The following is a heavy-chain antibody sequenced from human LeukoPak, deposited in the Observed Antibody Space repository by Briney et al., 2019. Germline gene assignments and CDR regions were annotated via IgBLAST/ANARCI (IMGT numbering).Heavy chain of an antibody. V-gene: IGHV4-34*01. CDR2: INHSGST. D-gene: IGHD2-21*01. Sequence: SETLSLTCAVYGGSLSGYYWSWIRQPPGKGLEWIGEINHSGSTNYNPSLKSRVTISVDTSKNQFSLKLSSVTAADTAVYYCARGLPPGLAMDVWGQGTTVTVSS. J-gene: IGHJ6*02. CDR1: GGSLSGYY. CDR3: ARGLPPGLAMDV.